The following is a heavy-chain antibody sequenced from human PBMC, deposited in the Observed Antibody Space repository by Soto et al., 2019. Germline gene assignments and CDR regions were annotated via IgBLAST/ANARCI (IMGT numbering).Heavy chain of an antibody. CDR1: GGTFSSYT. CDR2: IIPISGVT. V-gene: IGHV1-2*04. CDR3: ARGLEGIAVAGAYDAFDI. Sequence: ASVKVSCKASGGTFSSYTISWVRQAPGQGLEWMGRIIPISGVTNYAQKFQGWVTMTRDTSISTAYMELSRLRSDDTAVYYCARGLEGIAVAGAYDAFDIWGQGTMVTVSS. J-gene: IGHJ3*02. D-gene: IGHD6-19*01.